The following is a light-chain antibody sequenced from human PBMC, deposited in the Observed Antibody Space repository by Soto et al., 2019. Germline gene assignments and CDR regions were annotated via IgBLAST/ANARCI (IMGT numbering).Light chain of an antibody. V-gene: IGKV3-20*01. J-gene: IGKJ1*01. CDR2: GIS. CDR3: QQYTDWPLT. Sequence: ETVLTQSPATLSVSPGERDTLSCRASQSVTSNYLAWYQQKPGQAPRLLLYGISSRATGVPDRFSGSGSGTDFTLTISRLEPEDFAVYYCQQYTDWPLTFGQGTKVDIK. CDR1: QSVTSNY.